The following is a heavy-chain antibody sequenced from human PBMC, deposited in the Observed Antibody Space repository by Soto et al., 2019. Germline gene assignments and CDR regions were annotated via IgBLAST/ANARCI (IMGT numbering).Heavy chain of an antibody. CDR1: GYSFTSYW. V-gene: IGHV5-10-1*01. CDR2: IDPSDSYT. D-gene: IGHD3-10*01. CDR3: ARFSSYYYSSGDGMDV. Sequence: GESLKISCKGSGYSFTSYWISWVRQIPGKGLEWMGRIDPSDSYTNYSPSFQGHVTISADKSLSTAYLQWSSLKASDTAMYYCARFSSYYYSSGDGMDVWGQGTTVTVSS. J-gene: IGHJ6*02.